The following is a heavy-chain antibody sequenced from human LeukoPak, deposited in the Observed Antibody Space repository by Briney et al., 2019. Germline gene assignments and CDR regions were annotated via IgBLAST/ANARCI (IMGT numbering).Heavy chain of an antibody. J-gene: IGHJ4*02. Sequence: SETLSLTCTVSGGSLSSRSHYWGWIRQPPGQGLEWIGSLSNSGNTYYNPSLKSRVTISVDTSKNEFSLKLSSVTAADTAVYYCVRWTAGTTEDSWGQGTLVTDSS. CDR2: LSNSGNT. CDR1: GGSLSSRSHY. V-gene: IGHV4-39*01. D-gene: IGHD1-1*01. CDR3: VRWTAGTTEDS.